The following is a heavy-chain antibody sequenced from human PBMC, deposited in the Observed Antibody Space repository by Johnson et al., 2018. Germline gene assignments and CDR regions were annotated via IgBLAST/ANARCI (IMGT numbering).Heavy chain of an antibody. CDR3: ARITLASARPYYYYGMDV. Sequence: QVQLLESGGGVVQPGRSLRLSCAASGFTFSSYGMHWVRQAPGKGLEWVAVISYDGSNKYYADSVKGRFTISRDNSKNPLYLQMNSPRAEDTAVYYWARITLASARPYYYYGMDVWGQGTTVTVSS. CDR2: ISYDGSNK. CDR1: GFTFSSYG. D-gene: IGHD6-6*01. V-gene: IGHV3-30*03. J-gene: IGHJ6*02.